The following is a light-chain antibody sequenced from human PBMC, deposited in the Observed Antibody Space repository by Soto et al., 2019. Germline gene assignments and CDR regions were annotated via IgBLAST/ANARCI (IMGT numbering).Light chain of an antibody. J-gene: IGKJ2*03. CDR3: QQYNSFASYS. Sequence: DIQMTQSPSTLSASVGDRVTITCRSSQSISFWLAWYQQKPGKAPSLLIYDASTLYSGVPSRFSGSRSGTEFTLPISSLQPDDFASYYCQQYNSFASYSFGQGTKLE. V-gene: IGKV1-5*01. CDR1: QSISFW. CDR2: DAS.